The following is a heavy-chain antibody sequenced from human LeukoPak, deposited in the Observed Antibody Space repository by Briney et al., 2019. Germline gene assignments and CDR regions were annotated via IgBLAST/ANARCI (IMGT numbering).Heavy chain of an antibody. CDR3: AREKTSMVRGVMNWFDP. CDR2: IYSGGST. Sequence: GGSLRLSCAASGFTVSSNYMNWVRQAPGKGLEWVSIIYSGGSTYYADSVKGRFTISRDNSKDTLYLQMNSLRAEDTAVYYCAREKTSMVRGVMNWFDPWGQGTLVTVSS. J-gene: IGHJ5*02. V-gene: IGHV3-66*01. D-gene: IGHD3-10*01. CDR1: GFTVSSNY.